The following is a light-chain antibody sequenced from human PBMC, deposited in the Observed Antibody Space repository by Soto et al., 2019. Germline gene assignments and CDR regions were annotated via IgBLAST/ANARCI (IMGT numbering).Light chain of an antibody. V-gene: IGKV3D-15*01. CDR1: QSISSK. Sequence: EIVMTQSPPTLSVSPGERAALSCRASQSISSKLAWYQQKPGQAPRLLIYGASTRATGIPARFSGSGSGTDFTLTISRLEPGDFAVYFCQQYGGFPITFGQGTRLEIK. CDR2: GAS. J-gene: IGKJ5*01. CDR3: QQYGGFPIT.